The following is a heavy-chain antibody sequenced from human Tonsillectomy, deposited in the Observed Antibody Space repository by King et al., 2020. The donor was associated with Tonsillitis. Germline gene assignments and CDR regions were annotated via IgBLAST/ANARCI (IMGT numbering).Heavy chain of an antibody. CDR1: GFTFSNYA. Sequence: VQLVESGGGVVQPGRSLRLSCAASGFTFSNYAMHWVRQAPGKGLEWVAVISFDGGNKYYADSVRGRFTISRDDTKNTLYLQMHSLTAEDTAVYYCARDVTIELELSDGRWFDPWGQGTLVTVSS. D-gene: IGHD1-7*01. V-gene: IGHV3-30*04. CDR2: ISFDGGNK. CDR3: ARDVTIELELSDGRWFDP. J-gene: IGHJ5*02.